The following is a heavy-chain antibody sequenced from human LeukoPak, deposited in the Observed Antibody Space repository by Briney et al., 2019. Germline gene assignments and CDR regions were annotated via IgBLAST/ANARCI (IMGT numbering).Heavy chain of an antibody. CDR3: ARESPGSCSSTSCYGLPTG. Sequence: SVKVSCKASGGTFSSYAISWVRQAPAQGLEWMGGIIPIFGTANYAHKFQGRVTITADESTSTAYMELSSLRSEDTAVYYCARESPGSCSSTSCYGLPTGWGQGPLVTVSS. V-gene: IGHV1-69*13. J-gene: IGHJ4*02. CDR2: IIPIFGTA. CDR1: GGTFSSYA. D-gene: IGHD2-2*01.